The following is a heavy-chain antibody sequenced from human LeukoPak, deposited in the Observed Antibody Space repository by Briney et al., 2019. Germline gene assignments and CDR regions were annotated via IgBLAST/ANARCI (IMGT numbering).Heavy chain of an antibody. CDR2: IYRGDST. V-gene: IGHV3-66*01. J-gene: IGHJ4*02. CDR3: AKDYGPKQLVFLDS. CDR1: GFTVSSNY. D-gene: IGHD6-13*01. Sequence: GGSLRLSCAASGFTVSSNYMSWVRQAPGKGLEWVSVIYRGDSTYYADSVKGRFTISRDNSKNTVYLQMNSLRAEDTAVYYCAKDYGPKQLVFLDSWGQGTLVTVSS.